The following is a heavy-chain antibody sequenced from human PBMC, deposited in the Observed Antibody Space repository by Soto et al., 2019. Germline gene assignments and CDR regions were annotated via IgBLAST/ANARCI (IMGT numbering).Heavy chain of an antibody. CDR1: GYIFTGYH. CDR3: ARDARGTRGFDEMDI. CDR2: INPNSGDT. V-gene: IGHV1-2*02. D-gene: IGHD3-9*01. J-gene: IGHJ6*02. Sequence: ASVNVSCKSSGYIFTGYHIHWGRQAPGRGLEWMGWINPNSGDTEYAQNFQGRVTMTRDTSFNLVYMEMSGLMSDDTAVYYCARDARGTRGFDEMDIWGQGTTVTVSS.